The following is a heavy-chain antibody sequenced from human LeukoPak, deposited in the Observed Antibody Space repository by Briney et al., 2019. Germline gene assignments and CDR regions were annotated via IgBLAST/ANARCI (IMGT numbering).Heavy chain of an antibody. Sequence: SETLSLTCAVYGGSFSGYYWSWIRQPPGRGLEWIGEINHSGSTNYNPSLKSRVTVSVDTSKNQFSLKLSSVTAADTAVYYCARLRGSESYYRYYYYYMDVWGKGTTVTISS. V-gene: IGHV4-34*01. CDR2: INHSGST. D-gene: IGHD3-10*01. CDR3: ARLRGSESYYRYYYYYMDV. CDR1: GGSFSGYY. J-gene: IGHJ6*03.